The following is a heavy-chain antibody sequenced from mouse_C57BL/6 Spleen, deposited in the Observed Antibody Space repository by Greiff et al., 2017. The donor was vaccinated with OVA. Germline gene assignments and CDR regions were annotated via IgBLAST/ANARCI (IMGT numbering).Heavy chain of an antibody. D-gene: IGHD2-4*01. Sequence: EVQLVESGEGLVKPGGSLKLSCAASGFTFSSYAMSWVRQTPEKRLEWVAYISSGGDYIYYADTVKGRFTLSRANARNTLYLQMSSLKSEDTAVYYCTRVADYDGGWFAYWGQGTLVTVSA. CDR3: TRVADYDGGWFAY. J-gene: IGHJ3*01. CDR1: GFTFSSYA. V-gene: IGHV5-9-1*02. CDR2: ISSGGDYI.